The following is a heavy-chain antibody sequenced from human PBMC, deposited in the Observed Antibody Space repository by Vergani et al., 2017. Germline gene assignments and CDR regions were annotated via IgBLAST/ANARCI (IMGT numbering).Heavy chain of an antibody. D-gene: IGHD5-12*01. CDR1: GSSISYYY. J-gene: IGHJ3*02. Sequence: QVQLQESGPGLVKPSETLSLTCTVSGSSISYYYWSWIRKPPGKGLEWIGYIYYRGSTKYNPSLKSRVTISIDTSKNQFSLKLSSVTAADTAVYYCAREVDSGYDSQDAFNIWSQGTIVTVSS. CDR3: AREVDSGYDSQDAFNI. V-gene: IGHV4-59*01. CDR2: IYYRGST.